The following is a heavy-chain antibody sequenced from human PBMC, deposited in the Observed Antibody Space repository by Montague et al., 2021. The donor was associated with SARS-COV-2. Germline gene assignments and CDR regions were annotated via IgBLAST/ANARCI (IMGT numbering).Heavy chain of an antibody. Sequence: SETLSLTCTVSGGSISSSSYYWGWIRQPPGKGLEWVGSIYYSGSTYSXXXLKSRVTIYVDTSQNQFSLKLSSVTAADTAVYYCAGKASRGITIFGVVTASYYFDYWGQGTLVTVSS. J-gene: IGHJ4*02. D-gene: IGHD3-3*01. CDR1: GGSISSSSYY. CDR3: AGKASRGITIFGVVTASYYFDY. V-gene: IGHV4-39*01. CDR2: IYYSGST.